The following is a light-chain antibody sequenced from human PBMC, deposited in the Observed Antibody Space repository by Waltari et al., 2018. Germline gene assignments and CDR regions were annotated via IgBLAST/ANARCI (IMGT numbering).Light chain of an antibody. CDR1: QSVSRF. CDR3: QKYGSLPAT. Sequence: EIVLTQSPDTLSLSPGERATLSCRASQSVSRFLAWYQQKPGQAPRLLIYDASSRATGIPDRFSGSGSGTDFSLTISRLEPEDFAVYYCQKYGSLPATFGQGTKVEIK. CDR2: DAS. J-gene: IGKJ1*01. V-gene: IGKV3-20*01.